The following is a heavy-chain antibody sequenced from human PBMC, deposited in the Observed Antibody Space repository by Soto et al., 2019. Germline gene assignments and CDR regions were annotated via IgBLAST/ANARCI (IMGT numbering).Heavy chain of an antibody. CDR1: GFTFSSSW. J-gene: IGHJ6*02. CDR3: ASWGYYYYGMDV. Sequence: GGSLRLSCAASGFTFSSSWMHWVRQAPGKGLEWVSRINSDGSSTSYADSVKGRFTISRDNAKNTLYLQMNSLRAEDTAVYYCASWGYYYYGMDVWGQGTTVTVSS. V-gene: IGHV3-74*01. D-gene: IGHD3-16*01. CDR2: INSDGSST.